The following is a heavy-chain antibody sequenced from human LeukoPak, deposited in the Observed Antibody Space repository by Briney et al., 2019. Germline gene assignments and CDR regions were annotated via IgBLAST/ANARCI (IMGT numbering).Heavy chain of an antibody. Sequence: GGSLRLSCAASGFAFTISSMSWVRQAPGKGLEWVSTFNGDGVNTYYADSVKGRFTISRGNSKNTLYLQMNSLRAEDTAVYYCAKDMRFDWTPYYFDYWGQGTLVTVSS. CDR1: GFAFTISS. CDR2: FNGDGVNT. CDR3: AKDMRFDWTPYYFDY. J-gene: IGHJ4*02. V-gene: IGHV3-23*01. D-gene: IGHD3-9*01.